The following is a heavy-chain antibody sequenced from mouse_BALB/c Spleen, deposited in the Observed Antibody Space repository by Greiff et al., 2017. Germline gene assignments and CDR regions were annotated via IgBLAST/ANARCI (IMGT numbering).Heavy chain of an antibody. J-gene: IGHJ1*01. Sequence: QVQLQQPGAELVRPGASVKLSCKASGYTFTSYWINWVKQRPGQGLEWIGNIYPSDSYTNYNQKFKDKATLTVDKSSSTAYMQLSSPTSEDSAVYYCTREVRRGDWYFDVWGAGTTVTVSS. CDR2: IYPSDSYT. CDR1: GYTFTSYW. D-gene: IGHD2-14*01. CDR3: TREVRRGDWYFDV. V-gene: IGHV1-69*02.